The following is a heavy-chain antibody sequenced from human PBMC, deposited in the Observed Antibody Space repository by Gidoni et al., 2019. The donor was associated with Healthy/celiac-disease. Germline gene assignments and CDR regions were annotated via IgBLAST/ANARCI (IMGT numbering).Heavy chain of an antibody. D-gene: IGHD2-2*01. CDR2: ISSSSSYI. CDR3: ASEYCSSTSCYPPGGMDV. V-gene: IGHV3-21*01. CDR1: GFPFSSSS. J-gene: IGHJ6*02. Sequence: EVQLVESGGGLVKPGGSLRLSCAASGFPFSSSSMNWVRQAPGKGLEWVSSISSSSSYIYYADSVKGRFTISRDNAKNSLYLQMNSLRAEDTAVYYCASEYCSSTSCYPPGGMDVWGQGTTVTVSS.